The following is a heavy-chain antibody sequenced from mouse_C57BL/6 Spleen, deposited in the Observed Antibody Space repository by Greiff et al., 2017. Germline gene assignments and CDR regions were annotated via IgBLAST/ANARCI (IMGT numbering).Heavy chain of an antibody. V-gene: IGHV1-39*01. CDR2: INPNYGTT. Sequence: VQLQQSGPELVKPGASVKISCKASGYSFTDYNMNWVKQSNGKSLEWIGVINPNYGTTSYNQKFKGKATLTVDQSSSTAYMQLNSLTSEDSAVYYCASPDYYGSSYDWYFDVWGTGTTVTVSS. CDR3: ASPDYYGSSYDWYFDV. J-gene: IGHJ1*03. CDR1: GYSFTDYN. D-gene: IGHD1-1*01.